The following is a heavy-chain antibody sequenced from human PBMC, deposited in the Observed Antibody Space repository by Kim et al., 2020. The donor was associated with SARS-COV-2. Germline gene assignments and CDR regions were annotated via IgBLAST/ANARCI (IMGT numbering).Heavy chain of an antibody. CDR2: ISSSSSTI. V-gene: IGHV3-48*02. CDR3: ARDPGGITMVRGVMGRPRYFDY. CDR1: GFTFSSYG. D-gene: IGHD3-10*01. J-gene: IGHJ4*02. Sequence: GGSLRLSCAASGFTFSSYGMNWVRQAPGKGLEWVSYISSSSSTIYYADSVKGRFTISRDNAKNSLYLQMNSLRDEDTAVYYCARDPGGITMVRGVMGRPRYFDYWGQGTLVTVSS.